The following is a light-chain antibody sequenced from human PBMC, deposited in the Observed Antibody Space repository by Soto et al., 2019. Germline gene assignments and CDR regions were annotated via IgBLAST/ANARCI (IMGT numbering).Light chain of an antibody. CDR2: KAS. Sequence: DIQMTQSPSTLSASVGDRIIITCRASESISSCLARHQQKPGKAPKLLMYKASTLESGVPPRFSASGYAAEFTLTISSLQHADSATYFCRQDTASHTVGGGTKVEIK. V-gene: IGKV1-5*03. CDR1: ESISSC. CDR3: RQDTASHT. J-gene: IGKJ4*02.